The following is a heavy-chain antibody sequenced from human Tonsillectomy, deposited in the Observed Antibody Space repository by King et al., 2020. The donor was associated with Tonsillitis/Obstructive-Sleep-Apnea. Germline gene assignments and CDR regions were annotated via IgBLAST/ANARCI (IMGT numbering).Heavy chain of an antibody. CDR2: ISISSSTI. V-gene: IGHV3-48*02. CDR1: GFTFSSYS. J-gene: IGHJ4*02. Sequence: DVQLVESGGGLVQPGGSLRLSCAASGFTFSSYSMNWVRRAPGKGLEWVSYISISSSTIYYEDSVKGRFTTSRDNAKNSLYLQMNSLRDEDTAVYYCAREPYDSSTSPPFWGQGTLVTVSS. D-gene: IGHD3-22*01. CDR3: AREPYDSSTSPPF.